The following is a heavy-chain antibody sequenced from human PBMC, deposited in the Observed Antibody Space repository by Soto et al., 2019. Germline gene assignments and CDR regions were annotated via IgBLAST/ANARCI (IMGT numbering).Heavy chain of an antibody. J-gene: IGHJ6*02. CDR2: ISAYNGNT. CDR3: ASEGIASYDILTGYYKGGAQDYYYYYGMDG. CDR1: GYTFTSYG. Sequence: ASVKVSCKASGYTFTSYGISWVRQAPGQGLEWMGWISAYNGNTNYAQKLQGRVTMTTDTSTSTAYMELRSLRSDDTAVYYCASEGIASYDILTGYYKGGAQDYYYYYGMDGWGQGTTVTVS. V-gene: IGHV1-18*01. D-gene: IGHD3-9*01.